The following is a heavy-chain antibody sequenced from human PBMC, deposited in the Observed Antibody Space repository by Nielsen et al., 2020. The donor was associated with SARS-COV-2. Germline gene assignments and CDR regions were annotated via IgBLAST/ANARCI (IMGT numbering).Heavy chain of an antibody. CDR2: ISSSGSTI. J-gene: IGHJ4*02. CDR1: GFTFSDYY. V-gene: IGHV3-11*04. D-gene: IGHD3-16*02. CDR3: ARHWDRLRLGELSPPFDY. Sequence: GESLKISCAASGFTFSDYYMSWIRQAPGKGLEWVSYISSSGSTIYYADSVKGRFTISRDNAKNSLYLQMNSLRAEDTAVYYCARHWDRLRLGELSPPFDYWGQGTLVTVSS.